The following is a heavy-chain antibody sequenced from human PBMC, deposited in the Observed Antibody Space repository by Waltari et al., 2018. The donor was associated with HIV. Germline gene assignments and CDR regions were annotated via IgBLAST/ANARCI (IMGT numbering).Heavy chain of an antibody. CDR2: ISGSGSST. CDR1: GFTFSTTA. CDR3: AKVPQYISSSIYYYGMDV. J-gene: IGHJ6*02. D-gene: IGHD6-6*01. V-gene: IGHV3-23*01. Sequence: EVLLLESGGGLVQPGGSLRLSCSASGFTFSTTALSLVPQAPGKGLEWVSSISGSGSSTYYADSIEGRFTISRDNSKNTLYLQMNSLRAEDTAAYYCAKVPQYISSSIYYYGMDVWGQGTTVTVSS.